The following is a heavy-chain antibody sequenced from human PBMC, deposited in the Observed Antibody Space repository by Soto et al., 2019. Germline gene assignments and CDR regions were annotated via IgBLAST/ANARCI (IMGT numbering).Heavy chain of an antibody. J-gene: IGHJ4*02. Sequence: PGGSLRLSCAASGFTFSDYYMSWIRQAPGKGLEWVSFISSSSGSTIYYADSVKGRFTISRDNAKNSLYLQMNSLRAEDTAVYYCTRTSPTFDYWGQGTLVTVS. CDR2: ISSSSGSTI. CDR1: GFTFSDYY. V-gene: IGHV3-11*01. CDR3: TRTSPTFDY.